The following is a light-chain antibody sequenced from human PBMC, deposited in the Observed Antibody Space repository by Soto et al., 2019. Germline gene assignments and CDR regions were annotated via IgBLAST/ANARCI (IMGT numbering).Light chain of an antibody. CDR3: QQYQNLWT. Sequence: DIVMTQTPLSLRVTFGQPASISFSSSQSPVDGDGITSLSWLHQRPGQPPRLLIYHASSRATGIPARFSGSGSGTEFTLTINSLQSEDFAVYYCQQYQNLWTFGQGTRWIS. J-gene: IGKJ1*01. V-gene: IGKV2-24*01. CDR1: QSPVDGDGITS. CDR2: HAS.